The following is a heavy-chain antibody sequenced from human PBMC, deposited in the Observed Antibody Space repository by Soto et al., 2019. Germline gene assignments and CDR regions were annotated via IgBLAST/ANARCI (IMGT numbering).Heavy chain of an antibody. J-gene: IGHJ6*03. D-gene: IGHD2-15*01. CDR3: ARGHGYCSGGSCHPNYHYYMDV. Sequence: SETLSLTCAVYGESFSGYYWSWLRPPPGKGLEWIGEINHSGSTNYNPSLKSRVTISIDTSKNQFSLKLSSVTAADTAVYYCARGHGYCSGGSCHPNYHYYMDVWGKGTTVTVSS. CDR1: GESFSGYY. V-gene: IGHV4-34*01. CDR2: INHSGST.